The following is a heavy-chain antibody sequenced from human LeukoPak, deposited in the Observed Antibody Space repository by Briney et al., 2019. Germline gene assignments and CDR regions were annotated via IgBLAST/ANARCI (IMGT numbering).Heavy chain of an antibody. CDR3: ARDGNSSGWYGFDY. Sequence: GGSLRLSCAASGFTFSSYCMSWVRQAPGKGLEWVANIKQDGSEKYYVDSVKGRFTISRDNAKNSLYLQMNSLRAEDTAVYYCARDGNSSGWYGFDYWSQGTLVTVSS. D-gene: IGHD6-19*01. J-gene: IGHJ4*02. CDR1: GFTFSSYC. CDR2: IKQDGSEK. V-gene: IGHV3-7*01.